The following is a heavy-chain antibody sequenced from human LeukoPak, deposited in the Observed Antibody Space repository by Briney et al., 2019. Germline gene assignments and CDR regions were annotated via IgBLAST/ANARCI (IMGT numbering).Heavy chain of an antibody. J-gene: IGHJ5*02. V-gene: IGHV1-8*01. Sequence: ASVKVSCKASGYTFTSYDINWVRQATGQGLEWMGWMNPNSGNTGYAQMFQGRVTMTRNTSISTAYMELSSMRSEDTAVYYCATKSGYHGSDWFDTWGQGTLVTVSS. CDR1: GYTFTSYD. CDR3: ATKSGYHGSDWFDT. CDR2: MNPNSGNT. D-gene: IGHD5-18*01.